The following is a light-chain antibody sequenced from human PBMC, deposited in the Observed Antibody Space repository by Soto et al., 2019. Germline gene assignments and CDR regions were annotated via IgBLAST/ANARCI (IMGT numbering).Light chain of an antibody. V-gene: IGLV2-11*01. J-gene: IGLJ1*01. CDR1: SSDVGAYNY. CDR2: DVS. CDR3: CSYAGTYTYV. Sequence: QSALTQPRSVSGSPGQSVTISCTGTSSDVGAYNYVSWYQQHPGKAPKLMIYDVSKRPSGVPDRFSVSKSGDSASLTISGLQADDEADYYCCSYAGTYTYVFGSGTKVTVL.